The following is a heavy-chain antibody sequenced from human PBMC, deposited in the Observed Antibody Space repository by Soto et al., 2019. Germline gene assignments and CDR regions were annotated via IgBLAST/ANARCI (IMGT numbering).Heavy chain of an antibody. J-gene: IGHJ3*01. CDR1: GFFVSSGNY. V-gene: IGHV4-38-2*01. CDR2: IFHGVNT. CDR3: ARARWYDAFDV. D-gene: IGHD2-15*01. Sequence: PSETLSLTCAVCGFFVSSGNYWGWIRKPPGKGLEWIGSIFHGVNTYYNPSLKSRVTISVDMSKNQFSLKLNSVTAADTAVYYCARARWYDAFDVWGQRTVVAVSS.